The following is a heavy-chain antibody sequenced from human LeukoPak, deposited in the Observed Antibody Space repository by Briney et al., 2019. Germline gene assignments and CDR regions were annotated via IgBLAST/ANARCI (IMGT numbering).Heavy chain of an antibody. CDR2: INSDGSST. V-gene: IGHV3-74*01. D-gene: IGHD3-3*01. CDR3: ASLSYGPLGDFWSGYSDY. J-gene: IGHJ4*02. Sequence: SGGSLRLSCEASRLTFSNYWMHWVRHAPGKGLVWVSSINSDGSSTSYADSVKGRFTVSRDNAKNTLYLQMHSLRAEDTAVYYCASLSYGPLGDFWSGYSDYWGQGTLVTVSS. CDR1: RLTFSNYW.